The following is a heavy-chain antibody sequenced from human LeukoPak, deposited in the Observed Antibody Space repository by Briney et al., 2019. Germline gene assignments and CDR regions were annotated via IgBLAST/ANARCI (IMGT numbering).Heavy chain of an antibody. D-gene: IGHD5-24*01. CDR3: ARNPPPTKPTPFAY. Sequence: GGSLRLSCAASGFTFGSYEMNWVRQAPGKGLEWVSYISSSGSTIYYADSVKGRFTISRDNAKNSLYLQMNSLRAEDTAVYYCARNPPPTKPTPFAYGAREPLVPVPS. CDR2: ISSSGSTI. CDR1: GFTFGSYE. J-gene: IGHJ4*02. V-gene: IGHV3-48*03.